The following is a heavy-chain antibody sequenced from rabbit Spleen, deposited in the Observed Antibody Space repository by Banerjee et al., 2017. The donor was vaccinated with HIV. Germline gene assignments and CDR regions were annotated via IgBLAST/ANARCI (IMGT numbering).Heavy chain of an antibody. J-gene: IGHJ4*01. V-gene: IGHV1S40*01. CDR3: ASSDGAGVSYALNL. CDR1: GFSFSSNAY. Sequence: QSLEESGGDLVKPGASLTLTCTASGFSFSSNAYVSWVRQAPGKGLEWIACIYAGPDDSTYYASWAKGRFTISKTSSTTVTLQMTSLTAADTAAYFCASSDGAGVSYALNLWGPGTLVTVS. CDR2: IYAGPDDST. D-gene: IGHD8-1*01.